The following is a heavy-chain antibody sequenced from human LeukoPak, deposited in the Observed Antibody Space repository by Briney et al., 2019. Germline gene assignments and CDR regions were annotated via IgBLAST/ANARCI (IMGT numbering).Heavy chain of an antibody. D-gene: IGHD6-19*01. Sequence: GASVKVSCKASGYTLTGYYLLLVRQAPGQGLEWMGWINRNTGATHSAQKFQGRITMTRDTSISTAYMDLSRLRSDDTAVYYCARDRVGSGWPRPYYFEVWGQGTLVTVSS. CDR2: INRNTGAT. V-gene: IGHV1-2*02. CDR3: ARDRVGSGWPRPYYFEV. CDR1: GYTLTGYY. J-gene: IGHJ4*02.